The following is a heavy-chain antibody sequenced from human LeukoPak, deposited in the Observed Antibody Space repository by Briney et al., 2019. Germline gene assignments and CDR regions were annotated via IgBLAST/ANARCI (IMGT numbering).Heavy chain of an antibody. CDR2: ISGGDGST. V-gene: IGHV3-23*01. CDR1: GFTFSSYA. J-gene: IGHJ4*02. D-gene: IGHD1-26*01. CDR3: ATSKYSGSY. Sequence: PGGSLRLSCAASGFTFSSYAMSWVRQAPGKGLEWVSGISGGDGSTNYADSVKGRFTISRENSKNTLNLQMNSLRAEDTAVYYCATSKYSGSYWGQGTLVTVSS.